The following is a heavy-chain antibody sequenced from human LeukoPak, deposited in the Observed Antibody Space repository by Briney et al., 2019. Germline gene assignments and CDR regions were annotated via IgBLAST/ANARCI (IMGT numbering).Heavy chain of an antibody. CDR3: ARNWFDP. V-gene: IGHV3-53*05. Sequence: GSLRLYCAASGFTVSSNYMSWVRQAPGKGLEWVSVIYSGGSTYYADSVKGRFTISRDKSKNTGYLQMNSLRFEDTAMYYCARNWFDPWGQGTLVTVSS. CDR2: IYSGGST. J-gene: IGHJ5*02. CDR1: GFTVSSNY.